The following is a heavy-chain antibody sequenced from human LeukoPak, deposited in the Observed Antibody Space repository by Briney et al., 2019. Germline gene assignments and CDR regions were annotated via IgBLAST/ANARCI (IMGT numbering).Heavy chain of an antibody. V-gene: IGHV3-64*01. CDR1: GFTFSTCA. D-gene: IGHD2-8*01. Sequence: GGSLRLSCAASGFTFSTCAMHWVRQAPGKGLEYVAAISGNGDSTYYANSVKGRFTISRDNSKNTLYLQMGSLRPEDMAVYYCAREVYAGNWFDPWGQGTLVTVSS. J-gene: IGHJ5*02. CDR3: AREVYAGNWFDP. CDR2: ISGNGDST.